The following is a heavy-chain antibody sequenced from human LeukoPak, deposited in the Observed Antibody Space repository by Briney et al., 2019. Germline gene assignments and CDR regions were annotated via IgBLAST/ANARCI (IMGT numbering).Heavy chain of an antibody. V-gene: IGHV1-69*05. CDR3: ARGRYYDSSGYYHDY. D-gene: IGHD3-22*01. CDR2: IIPIFGTA. J-gene: IGHJ4*02. Sequence: SLKVSCKASGGTFSSYAISWVRQAPGQGLEWMGRIIPIFGTANYAQKFQGRVTITTDESTSTAYMELSSLRSEDTAVYYCARGRYYDSSGYYHDYWGQGTLVTVSS. CDR1: GGTFSSYA.